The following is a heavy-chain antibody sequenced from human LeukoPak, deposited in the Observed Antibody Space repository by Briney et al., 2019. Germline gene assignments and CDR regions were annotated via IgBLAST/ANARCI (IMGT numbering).Heavy chain of an antibody. CDR1: GGSFSGYY. CDR2: INHSGST. J-gene: IGHJ4*02. D-gene: IGHD5-18*01. CDR3: ARERKQLWSNFDY. Sequence: SETLSLTCAVYGGSFSGYYWSWIRQPPGKGLEWIGEINHSGSTNYNPSLKSRVTISVDTSKNQFSLKLSSVTAADTAVYYCARERKQLWSNFDYWGQGTLVTVSS. V-gene: IGHV4-34*01.